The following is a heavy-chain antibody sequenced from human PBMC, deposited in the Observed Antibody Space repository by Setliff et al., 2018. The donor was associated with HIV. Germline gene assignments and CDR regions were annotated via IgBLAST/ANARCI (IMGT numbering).Heavy chain of an antibody. Sequence: GASVMVSCKASGYTFTNYGINWVRQAPGQGLEWMGWISTYNGNTNFAQKLQGRVTMTTDTSTSTAYMELSSLTSEDTAIYFCARGDYGNSDAFDLWGQGTLVTVSS. CDR2: ISTYNGNT. CDR1: GYTFTNYG. V-gene: IGHV1-18*01. CDR3: ARGDYGNSDAFDL. D-gene: IGHD4-17*01. J-gene: IGHJ3*01.